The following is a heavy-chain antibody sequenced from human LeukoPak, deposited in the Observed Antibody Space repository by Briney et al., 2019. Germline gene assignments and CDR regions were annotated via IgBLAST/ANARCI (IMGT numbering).Heavy chain of an antibody. J-gene: IGHJ5*02. D-gene: IGHD3-22*01. CDR2: ISWNSGSI. Sequence: PGGSLRLSCAASGFTFDDYAMHWVRQAPGKGLEWVSGISWNSGSIGYADSVKGRFTISRDNAKNSLYLQMNSLRAEDTAVYYCARDDYYDSSGYHPGFDPWGQGTLVTVSS. V-gene: IGHV3-9*01. CDR1: GFTFDDYA. CDR3: ARDDYYDSSGYHPGFDP.